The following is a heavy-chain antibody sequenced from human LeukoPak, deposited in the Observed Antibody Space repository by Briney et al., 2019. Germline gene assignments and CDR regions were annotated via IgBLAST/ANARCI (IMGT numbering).Heavy chain of an antibody. CDR3: AKLKQWRPQRYFFEY. V-gene: IGHV3-23*01. Sequence: PGGSLRLSCAASGFTFTSYAMSWVRQAPGKGLEWVSTFSGASTTSYADAVKGRVTISRDNSKNILYLQLNSLRAEDTAVYYCAKLKQWRPQRYFFEYWGQGALVTVAS. CDR1: GFTFTSYA. CDR2: FSGASTT. J-gene: IGHJ4*02. D-gene: IGHD6-19*01.